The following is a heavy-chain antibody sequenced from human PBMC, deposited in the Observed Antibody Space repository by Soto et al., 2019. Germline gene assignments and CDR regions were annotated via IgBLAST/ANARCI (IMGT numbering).Heavy chain of an antibody. CDR3: ATQLTVLDAFDI. J-gene: IGHJ3*02. CDR2: MNPNSGNT. V-gene: IGHV1-8*01. CDR1: GXTFTSYD. Sequence: ASVKVSCKASGXTFTSYDINWVRQATGQGLEWMGWMNPNSGNTGYAQKFQGRVTMTRNTSVSTAYMELSSLRSEDTAVYYCATQLTVLDAFDIWGQGTMVTVSS. D-gene: IGHD2-2*01.